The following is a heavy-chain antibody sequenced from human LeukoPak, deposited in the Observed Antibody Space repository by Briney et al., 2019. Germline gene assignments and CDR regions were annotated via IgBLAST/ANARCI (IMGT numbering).Heavy chain of an antibody. Sequence: GGSLRLSCTASGFTFGDYAMSWVRQAPGKGLEWVGFIRSKAYGGTTEYAASVKGRFTISRDDSKSIAYLQMNSLKTEDTAVYYCAKDHRGAVPYYFDYWGQGTLVTVSS. CDR3: AKDHRGAVPYYFDY. V-gene: IGHV3-49*04. CDR1: GFTFGDYA. J-gene: IGHJ4*02. CDR2: IRSKAYGGTT. D-gene: IGHD3-10*01.